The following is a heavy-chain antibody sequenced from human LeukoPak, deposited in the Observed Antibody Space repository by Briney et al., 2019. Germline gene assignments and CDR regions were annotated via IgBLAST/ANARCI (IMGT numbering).Heavy chain of an antibody. V-gene: IGHV3-66*01. CDR2: IYSGSST. Sequence: GGSLRLSCAASGFTVSSNYMSWVRQAPGKGLEWVSVIYSGSSTYYADSVKGRFTISRDNSKNTPYLQMNSLRAEDTAVYYCARDRPSMVRGVMVGMDVWGQGATVTVSS. CDR3: ARDRPSMVRGVMVGMDV. D-gene: IGHD3-10*01. J-gene: IGHJ6*02. CDR1: GFTVSSNY.